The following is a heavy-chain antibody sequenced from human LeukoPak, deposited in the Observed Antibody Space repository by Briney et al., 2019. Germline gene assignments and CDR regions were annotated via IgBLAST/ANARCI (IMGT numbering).Heavy chain of an antibody. V-gene: IGHV3-30*03. CDR2: ISYDGSNK. Sequence: PGGSLRLSCAASGFTFSSYGMHWVRQAPGKGLEWVAVISYDGSNKYYADSVKGRFTISRDNSKNTLYLQMNSLRDEDTAVYYCARDRPYDYVWGSYRLDYWGQGTLVTVSS. J-gene: IGHJ4*02. D-gene: IGHD3-16*02. CDR1: GFTFSSYG. CDR3: ARDRPYDYVWGSYRLDY.